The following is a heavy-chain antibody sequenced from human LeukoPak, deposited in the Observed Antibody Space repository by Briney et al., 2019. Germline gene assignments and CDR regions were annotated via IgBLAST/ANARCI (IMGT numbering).Heavy chain of an antibody. D-gene: IGHD1-26*01. CDR3: ARGVRFWEY. Sequence: VSVKVSCKASGYTFINYDINWVRQATGQGLEWMGWMSPNSGSTGYAQKFQGRVTMTRNTSISTAYMELSSLRSDDTAVYYCARGVRFWEYWGQGTLVTVSS. CDR2: MSPNSGST. V-gene: IGHV1-8*01. CDR1: GYTFINYD. J-gene: IGHJ4*02.